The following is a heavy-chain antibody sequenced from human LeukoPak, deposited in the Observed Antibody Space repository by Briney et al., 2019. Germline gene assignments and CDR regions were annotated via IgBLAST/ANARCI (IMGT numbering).Heavy chain of an antibody. CDR2: IYPGDSDT. Sequence: GESLKISCKGSGYSFTSYWIGWVRQMPGKGLEWMGIIYPGDSDTRCSPSFQGQVTISADKSISTAYLQWSSLKASDTAMCYCARRVAVAGNYYGMDVWGQGTTVTVSS. D-gene: IGHD6-19*01. CDR3: ARRVAVAGNYYGMDV. V-gene: IGHV5-51*01. J-gene: IGHJ6*02. CDR1: GYSFTSYW.